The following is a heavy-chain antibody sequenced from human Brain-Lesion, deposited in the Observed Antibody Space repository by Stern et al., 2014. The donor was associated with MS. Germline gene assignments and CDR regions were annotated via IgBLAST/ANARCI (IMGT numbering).Heavy chain of an antibody. D-gene: IGHD2-8*02. CDR1: GFTFSDHY. CDR3: IRHLVGSTRGFEY. CDR2: IRNRANSYTT. J-gene: IGHJ4*02. V-gene: IGHV3-72*01. Sequence: EDQLVESGGGSVQPGGSLRLACAASGFTFSDHYMDWVRQSPRKGLEWVGRIRNRANSYTTEYAASVKGRFTIWRDDSQNSMYLHMNSLKTEDTAVYYCIRHLVGSTRGFEYWGQGTLVTVSS.